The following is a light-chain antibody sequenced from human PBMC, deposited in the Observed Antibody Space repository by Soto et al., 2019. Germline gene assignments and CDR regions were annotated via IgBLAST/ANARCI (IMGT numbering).Light chain of an antibody. CDR3: QEYNSQAWT. Sequence: ETLMTQSPATLSVSPGERATLSCRASQSVKIDLDWQKQKLGPDPRVLISGASKRATAIPARFSGSGSGSALILTILRPQSEASEVYQCQEYNSQAWTFGQGTKVDIK. CDR2: GAS. CDR1: QSVKID. V-gene: IGKV3-15*01. J-gene: IGKJ1*01.